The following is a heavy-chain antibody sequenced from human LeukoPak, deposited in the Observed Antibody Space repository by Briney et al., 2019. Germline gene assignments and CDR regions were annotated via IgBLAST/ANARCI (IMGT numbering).Heavy chain of an antibody. CDR3: ARDGGDYYYYYGMDV. CDR1: GYTFTGYY. J-gene: IGHJ6*02. Sequence: GASVKVSCKASGYTFTGYYMHWVRQAPGQGLEWMGRINPNSGGTNYAQKFQGRVTMTRDTSISTAYMELSRLRPDDTAVYYCARDGGDYYYYYGMDVWGQGTTVTVSS. CDR2: INPNSGGT. D-gene: IGHD3-3*01. V-gene: IGHV1-2*06.